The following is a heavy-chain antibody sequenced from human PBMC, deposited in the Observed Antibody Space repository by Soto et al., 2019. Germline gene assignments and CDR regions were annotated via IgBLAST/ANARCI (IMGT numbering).Heavy chain of an antibody. J-gene: IGHJ3*02. CDR2: IIPIFGTA. CDR1: GGTFSSYA. D-gene: IGHD4-17*01. CDR3: ARDLETTVVTPTAFDI. Sequence: SVKVSCKASGGTFSSYAISWVRQAPGQGLEWMGGIIPIFGTANYAQKFQGRVTITADKSTSTAYMELSSLRSEDTAVYYCARDLETTVVTPTAFDIWGQGTMVTLSS. V-gene: IGHV1-69*06.